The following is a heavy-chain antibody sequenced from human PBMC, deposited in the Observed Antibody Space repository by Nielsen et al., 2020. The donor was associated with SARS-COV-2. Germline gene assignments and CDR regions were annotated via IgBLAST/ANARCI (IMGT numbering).Heavy chain of an antibody. CDR3: AREHFVGGLGIVVVISTILDY. J-gene: IGHJ4*02. Sequence: ASVKVSCKASGYTFTGYYMHWVRQAPGQGLEWMGRINPNSGGTNYAQKFQGRVTMTRDTSISTVYMELSSLRSEDTAVYYCAREHFVGGLGIVVVISTILDYWGQGTLVTVSS. CDR1: GYTFTGYY. V-gene: IGHV1-2*06. CDR2: INPNSGGT. D-gene: IGHD3-22*01.